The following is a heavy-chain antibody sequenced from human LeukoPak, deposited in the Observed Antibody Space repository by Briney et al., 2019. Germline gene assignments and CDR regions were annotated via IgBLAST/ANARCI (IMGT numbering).Heavy chain of an antibody. CDR1: GGTFSSYA. V-gene: IGHV1-69*13. CDR2: IIPIFGTA. CDR3: ARESDYYYGTDV. J-gene: IGHJ6*02. Sequence: SVKVSCKASGGTFSSYAISWVRQAPGQGLEWMGGIIPIFGTANYAQKFQGRVTITADESTSTAYMELRSLRSDDTAVYYCARESDYYYGTDVWGQGTTVTVSS.